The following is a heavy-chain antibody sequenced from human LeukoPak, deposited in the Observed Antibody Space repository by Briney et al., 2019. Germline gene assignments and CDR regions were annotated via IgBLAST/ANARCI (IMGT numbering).Heavy chain of an antibody. Sequence: GGSLRLSCAASGFTFSSYWMSWVRQAPGKGLEWVANIKQDGSEKYYVDSVKGRFTISRDNAKNSLYLQMNCLRAEDTAVYYCASDTLLAYYYDSSGYYLDYWGQGTLVTVSS. CDR2: IKQDGSEK. CDR1: GFTFSSYW. CDR3: ASDTLLAYYYDSSGYYLDY. J-gene: IGHJ4*02. D-gene: IGHD3-22*01. V-gene: IGHV3-7*03.